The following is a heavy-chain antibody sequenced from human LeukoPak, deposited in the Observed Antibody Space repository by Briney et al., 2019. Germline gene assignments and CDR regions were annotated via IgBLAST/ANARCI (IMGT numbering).Heavy chain of an antibody. D-gene: IGHD2-2*02. Sequence: SVKVSCKASGGTFSSYAISWVRQAPGQGLEWMGRIIPIFGTANYAQKFQGRVTITTDESTSTAYMELSSLRSEDTAVYYCARVHGYCSSTSCYTGFDYWGQGTLVTVSS. CDR2: IIPIFGTA. J-gene: IGHJ4*02. CDR1: GGTFSSYA. V-gene: IGHV1-69*05. CDR3: ARVHGYCSSTSCYTGFDY.